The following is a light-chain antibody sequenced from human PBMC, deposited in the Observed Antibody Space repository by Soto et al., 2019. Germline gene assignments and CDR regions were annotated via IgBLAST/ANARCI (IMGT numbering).Light chain of an antibody. CDR3: GTWDNSLSPYYV. Sequence: QSALTQPRSVSGSPGQSVTISCTGTSSDVGGYNYVSWYQQHPGKAPKLMIYDVSKRPSGVPDRFSGSKSGNTASLTISGLQAEDEADYYCGTWDNSLSPYYVFGGGTKLTVL. V-gene: IGLV2-11*01. CDR1: SSDVGGYNY. J-gene: IGLJ3*02. CDR2: DVS.